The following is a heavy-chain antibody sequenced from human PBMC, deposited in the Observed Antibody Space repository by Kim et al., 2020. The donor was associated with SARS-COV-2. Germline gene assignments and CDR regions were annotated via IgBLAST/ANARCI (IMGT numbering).Heavy chain of an antibody. CDR2: IYYSGST. D-gene: IGHD1-26*01. V-gene: IGHV4-59*01. J-gene: IGHJ6*02. CDR3: ARDLGVGGGDDYYYGLDV. Sequence: SETLSLTCTVSGGSISGYYWSWIRQPPGKGLEYIGYIYYSGSTNYNPSLKSRATISVDTSKNQFSLKLGSVIAADTAVYYCARDLGVGGGDDYYYGLDVWGQGTTVTVSS. CDR1: GGSISGYY.